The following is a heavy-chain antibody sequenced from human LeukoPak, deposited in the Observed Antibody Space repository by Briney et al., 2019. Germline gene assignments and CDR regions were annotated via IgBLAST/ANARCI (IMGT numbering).Heavy chain of an antibody. J-gene: IGHJ4*02. D-gene: IGHD3-22*01. V-gene: IGHV4-4*07. CDR1: GGSISSYY. CDR2: IYTSGST. Sequence: PSETLSLTCTVSGGSISSYYWSWIRQPAGKGLEWIGRIYTSGSTNYNPSLKSRVTMSVDTSKNQFSLKLSSVTAADTAVYYCARARYYYDSSGYYSGRYFDYWGQGTLVTVSS. CDR3: ARARYYYDSSGYYSGRYFDY.